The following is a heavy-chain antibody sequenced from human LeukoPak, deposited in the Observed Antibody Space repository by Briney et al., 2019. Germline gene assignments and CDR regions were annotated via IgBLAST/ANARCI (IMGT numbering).Heavy chain of an antibody. J-gene: IGHJ6*02. D-gene: IGHD6-13*01. CDR2: ISSSSSYI. CDR3: ARVQGSSLHGMDV. Sequence: GGSLRLSCAASGVTFSSYSMNWVRQAPGKGLEWVSSISSSSSYIYYADSVKGRFPISRDNAKNSLYLQMNRLRAEDTAVYYCARVQGSSLHGMDVWGQGTTVTVSS. V-gene: IGHV3-21*01. CDR1: GVTFSSYS.